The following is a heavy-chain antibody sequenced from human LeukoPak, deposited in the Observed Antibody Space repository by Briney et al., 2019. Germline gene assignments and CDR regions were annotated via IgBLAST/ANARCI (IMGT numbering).Heavy chain of an antibody. J-gene: IGHJ4*02. CDR1: GFTFSSYG. V-gene: IGHV3-30*18. CDR3: AKAAILTRTYYFDY. CDR2: ISYDGSNK. D-gene: IGHD3-9*01. Sequence: GRSLRLSCAASGFTFSSYGIHWVRQAPGKGLEWVAVISYDGSNKYYADSVKGRFTISRDNSKNTLYLQMNSLRAEDTAVYYCAKAAILTRTYYFDYWGQGTLVTVSS.